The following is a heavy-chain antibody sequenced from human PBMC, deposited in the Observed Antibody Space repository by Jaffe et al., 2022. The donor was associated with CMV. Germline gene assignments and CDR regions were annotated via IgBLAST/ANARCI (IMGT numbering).Heavy chain of an antibody. V-gene: IGHV3-9*01. CDR3: TKDIGYGTDLGHFDY. CDR2: LTSKSGAL. D-gene: IGHD4-17*01. CDR1: GFSIDDYA. Sequence: EVQLVESGGGLVQPGRSLRLSCAASGFSIDDYAMHWVRQAPGKRLEWVSGLTSKSGALGYADSVRGRFTISRDNAKNSLYLQMNSLRPEDTALYYCTKDIGYGTDLGHFDYWGLGTLVTVSS. J-gene: IGHJ4*02.